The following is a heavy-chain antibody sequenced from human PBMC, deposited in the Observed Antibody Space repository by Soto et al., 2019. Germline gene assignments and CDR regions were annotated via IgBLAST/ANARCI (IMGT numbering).Heavy chain of an antibody. CDR2: ISHDTNKE. CDR1: GFSFSSYA. CDR3: TRVGYGYDGCSGFDP. Sequence: QAQMVESGGGVVQPGESLRLSCAASGFSFSSYAAHWVRQAPGKGLEWLTFISHDTNKERYADSVKGRFTVSRDDSKKTLYLQRNSLTTEDTGVYYCTRVGYGYDGCSGFDPWGLGILVTVSS. D-gene: IGHD5-18*01. V-gene: IGHV3-30-3*01. J-gene: IGHJ5*02.